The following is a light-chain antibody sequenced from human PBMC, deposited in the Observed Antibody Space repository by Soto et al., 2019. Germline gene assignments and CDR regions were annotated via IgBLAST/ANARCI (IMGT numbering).Light chain of an antibody. V-gene: IGKV3-11*01. J-gene: IGKJ3*01. CDR1: QSVGNY. Sequence: EFVLTQSPAILSLSPGEGATLSCRASQSVGNYLAWYQQKPGQAPRLLIYDASNRANGIPARFSGSGYGTDFTLTISSLEPEDFAVYYCHQRRNWLFSFGPGTKVDMK. CDR2: DAS. CDR3: HQRRNWLFS.